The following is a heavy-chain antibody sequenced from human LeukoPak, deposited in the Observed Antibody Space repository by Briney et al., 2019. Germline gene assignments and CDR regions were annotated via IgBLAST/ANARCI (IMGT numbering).Heavy chain of an antibody. J-gene: IGHJ4*02. Sequence: AGGSLRLSCAASGFTFSSYGMHWVRQAPGKGLEWVAVISYDGSNKYYADSVKGRFTISRDNSKNTLYLQMNSLRAEDTAVYYCAKSLGYYFDYWGQGTLVTVSS. V-gene: IGHV3-30*18. D-gene: IGHD7-27*01. CDR1: GFTFSSYG. CDR3: AKSLGYYFDY. CDR2: ISYDGSNK.